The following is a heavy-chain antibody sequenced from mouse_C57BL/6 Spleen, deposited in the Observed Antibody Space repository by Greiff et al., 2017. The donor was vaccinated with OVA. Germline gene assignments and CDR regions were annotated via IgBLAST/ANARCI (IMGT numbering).Heavy chain of an antibody. CDR1: GYTFTSYW. J-gene: IGHJ2*01. CDR2: IDPSDSYT. D-gene: IGHD4-1*02. Sequence: QVQLQQPGAELVRPGTSVKLSCKASGYTFTSYWMHWVKQRPGQGLEWIGVIDPSDSYTNYNQKFKGKATLTVDTSSSTTYMQLSSLTSEDSAVYYCASLNWDVGFDYWGQGTTLTVSS. CDR3: ASLNWDVGFDY. V-gene: IGHV1-59*01.